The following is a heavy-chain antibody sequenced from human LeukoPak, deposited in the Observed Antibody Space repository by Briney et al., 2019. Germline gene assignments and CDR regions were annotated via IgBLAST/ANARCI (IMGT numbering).Heavy chain of an antibody. CDR1: GGSISSYY. D-gene: IGHD2-2*01. V-gene: IGHV4-4*07. J-gene: IGHJ6*03. CDR3: ARDPLKGYCSSTSGRSSYTKAV. CDR2: IYTSGST. Sequence: PSETLSLTCTVSGGSISSYYWSWIRQPAGKGLEWIGRIYTSGSTNYNPSLKSRVTISVETSKNQFSLKLSSVTAADTPVYYCARDPLKGYCSSTSGRSSYTKAVGGKGTT.